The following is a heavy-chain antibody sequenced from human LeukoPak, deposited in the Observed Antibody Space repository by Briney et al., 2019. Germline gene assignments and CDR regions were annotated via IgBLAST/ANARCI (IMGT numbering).Heavy chain of an antibody. V-gene: IGHV4-59*01. CDR3: ARKESSIELGGWFDP. J-gene: IGHJ5*02. CDR1: GGSISTYY. Sequence: PSETLSLTCTVSGGSISTYYWSWIRQPPGKGLEWIGYSDYSGSTSYNPSLKSRVTVSVDTSKNQFSLKLNSLTAADTAVYYCARKESSIELGGWFDPWGQGILVTVSS. D-gene: IGHD2-2*01. CDR2: SDYSGST.